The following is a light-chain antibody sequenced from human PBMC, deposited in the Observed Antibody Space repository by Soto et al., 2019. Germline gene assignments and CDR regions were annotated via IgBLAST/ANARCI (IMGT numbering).Light chain of an antibody. Sequence: IVLTQSPGTLSLSPGERATLSCRASQSISSSYLAWYQQKPGQAPRLLIYGASSGATGIPDRFSGSGSGTDFTLTISRLEPEDSAVYYCQQYGTSPITFGRGTRLEIK. CDR1: QSISSSY. CDR2: GAS. V-gene: IGKV3-20*01. CDR3: QQYGTSPIT. J-gene: IGKJ5*01.